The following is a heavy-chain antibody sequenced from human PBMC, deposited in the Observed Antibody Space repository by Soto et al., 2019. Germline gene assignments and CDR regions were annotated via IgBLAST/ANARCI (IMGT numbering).Heavy chain of an antibody. J-gene: IGHJ4*02. V-gene: IGHV3-74*01. CDR3: AKTLRDGYNYPRY. CDR2: TNSDGSDT. D-gene: IGHD5-12*01. Sequence: GGSLRLSCEASGFTFSSYWMYWVRQAPGKGLVWVSRTNSDGSDTSYADSVKGRFTISRDNSKNTLYLQMNSLRAEDTAVYYCAKTLRDGYNYPRYWGQGTLVTVSS. CDR1: GFTFSSYW.